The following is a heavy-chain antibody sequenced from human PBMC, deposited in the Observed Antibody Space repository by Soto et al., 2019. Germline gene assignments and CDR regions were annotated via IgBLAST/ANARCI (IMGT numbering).Heavy chain of an antibody. CDR2: IWYDGSNK. Sequence: GGSLRLSCAASGFTFSSYGMHWVRQAPGKGLEWVAVIWYDGSNKYYADSVKGRFTISRDNSKNTLYLQMNSLRAEDTAVYYCARGLYSYDEGLLYYYYYGMDVWGQGTTVTVSS. D-gene: IGHD5-18*01. J-gene: IGHJ6*02. V-gene: IGHV3-33*01. CDR3: ARGLYSYDEGLLYYYYYGMDV. CDR1: GFTFSSYG.